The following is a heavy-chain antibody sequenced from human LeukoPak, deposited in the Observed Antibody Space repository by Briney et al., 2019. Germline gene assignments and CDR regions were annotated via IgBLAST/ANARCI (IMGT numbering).Heavy chain of an antibody. Sequence: ASVKVSCKASGYTFTSYYMHWVRQAPGQGLEWMGWMNPNSGNTGYAQKFQGRVTMTRNTSISTAYMELSSLRSEDTAVYYCARGLSAKGRRFDPWGQGTLVTVSS. V-gene: IGHV1-8*02. CDR2: MNPNSGNT. J-gene: IGHJ5*02. D-gene: IGHD1-1*01. CDR1: GYTFTSYY. CDR3: ARGLSAKGRRFDP.